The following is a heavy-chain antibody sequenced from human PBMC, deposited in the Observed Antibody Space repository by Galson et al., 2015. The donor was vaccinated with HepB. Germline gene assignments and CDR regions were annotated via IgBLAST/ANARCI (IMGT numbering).Heavy chain of an antibody. D-gene: IGHD6-19*01. V-gene: IGHV3-33*08. CDR3: ARDQQWLPSQPTDY. CDR2: IWYDGSNK. J-gene: IGHJ4*02. CDR1: GFTFSSYG. Sequence: SLRLSCAASGFTFSSYGMHWVRQAPGKGLEWVAVIWYDGSNKYYADSVKGRFTISRDNSKNTLYLQMNSLRAEDTAVYYCARDQQWLPSQPTDYWGQGTLVTVSS.